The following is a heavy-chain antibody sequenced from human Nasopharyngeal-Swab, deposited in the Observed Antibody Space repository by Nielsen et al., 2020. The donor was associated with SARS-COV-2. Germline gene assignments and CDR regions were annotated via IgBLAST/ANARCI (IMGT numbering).Heavy chain of an antibody. CDR3: ARLEWEPQY. J-gene: IGHJ4*02. V-gene: IGHV1-2*06. Sequence: WVRQAPGQGLEWMGRINPNSGGTNYAQEFQGRVTMTRDTSISTAYMELSRLRSDDTAVYYCARLEWEPQYWGQGTLVTVSS. D-gene: IGHD1-26*01. CDR2: INPNSGGT.